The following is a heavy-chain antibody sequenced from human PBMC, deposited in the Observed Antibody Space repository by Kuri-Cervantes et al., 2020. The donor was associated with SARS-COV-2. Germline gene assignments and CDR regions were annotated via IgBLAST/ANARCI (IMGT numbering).Heavy chain of an antibody. V-gene: IGHV3-21*01. Sequence: ESLKISGAASGFTFSSYSMNWVRQAPGKGLEWVSSISSSSSYIYYADSVKGRFTISRDNAKNSLYLQMNSLRAEDTAVYYCARGNNWNVYDPTYFDYWGQGTLVTVSS. J-gene: IGHJ4*02. CDR2: ISSSSSYI. CDR3: ARGNNWNVYDPTYFDY. D-gene: IGHD1-20*01. CDR1: GFTFSSYS.